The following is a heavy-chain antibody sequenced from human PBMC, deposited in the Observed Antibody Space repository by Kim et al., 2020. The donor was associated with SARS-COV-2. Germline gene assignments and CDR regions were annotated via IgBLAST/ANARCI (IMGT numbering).Heavy chain of an antibody. CDR3: ARDPA. CDR2: IPILGTA. V-gene: IGHV1-69*01. Sequence: IPILGTANYAQKFQGRVTITADESTSTVFLELSSLRSDDTAVYYCARDPAWGQGTMVTVSS. J-gene: IGHJ5*02.